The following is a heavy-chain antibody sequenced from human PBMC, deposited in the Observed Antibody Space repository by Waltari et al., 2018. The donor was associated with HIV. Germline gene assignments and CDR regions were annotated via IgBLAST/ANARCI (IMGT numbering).Heavy chain of an antibody. CDR1: GGSFSGYY. D-gene: IGHD3-22*01. V-gene: IGHV4-34*01. CDR3: ARWAAWKRNYSDSSGYYSLDY. Sequence: QVQLQQWGAGLLKPSETLSLTCAVYGGSFSGYYWSWIRQPPGKGLEWIGEINHSGGTNSNPSLKSRVTISVDTSKNQFSLKLSSVTAADTAVYYCARWAAWKRNYSDSSGYYSLDYWGQGTLVTVSS. CDR2: INHSGGT. J-gene: IGHJ4*02.